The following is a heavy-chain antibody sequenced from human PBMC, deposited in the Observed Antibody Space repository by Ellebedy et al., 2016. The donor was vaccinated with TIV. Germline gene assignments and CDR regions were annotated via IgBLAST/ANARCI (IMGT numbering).Heavy chain of an antibody. J-gene: IGHJ4*02. V-gene: IGHV4-39*07. CDR1: GGSISSSSYY. CDR2: IYYSGST. CDR3: ARLNGELLSCFDY. Sequence: MPSETLSLTCTVSGGSISSSSYYWGWIRQPPGKGLEWIGSIYYSGSTYYNPSLKSRVTISVDTSKNQFSLKLSSVTAADTAVYYCARLNGELLSCFDYWGQGTLVTVSS. D-gene: IGHD3-10*01.